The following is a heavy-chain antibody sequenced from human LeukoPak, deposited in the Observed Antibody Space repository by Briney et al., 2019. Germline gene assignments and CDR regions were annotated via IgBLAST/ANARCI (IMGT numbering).Heavy chain of an antibody. CDR3: ARNGAPVVTAITPYYYYMDV. D-gene: IGHD2-21*02. CDR2: IYSGGST. J-gene: IGHJ6*03. Sequence: GGSLRLSCAASGFTFSSYATSWVRQAPGKGLEWVSVIYSGGSTYYADSVKGRFTISRDNARNSLYLQMNSLRAEDTAVYYCARNGAPVVTAITPYYYYMDVWGKGTTVTVSS. CDR1: GFTFSSYA. V-gene: IGHV3-66*01.